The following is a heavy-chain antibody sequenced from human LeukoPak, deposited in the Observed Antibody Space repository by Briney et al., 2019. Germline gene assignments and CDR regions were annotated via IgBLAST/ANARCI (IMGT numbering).Heavy chain of an antibody. CDR1: GFTFSNYA. CDR2: ISYDGSNK. J-gene: IGHJ4*02. D-gene: IGHD2-21*02. CDR3: AKDLERHIVVVTASAVDY. V-gene: IGHV3-30*04. Sequence: GGSLRLSCVASGFTFSNYAMHWVRQAPGKGLEWVAVISYDGSNKYYADSVKGRFTISRDNSKNTLYLQMNSLRAEDTAVYYCAKDLERHIVVVTASAVDYWGQGTLVTVSS.